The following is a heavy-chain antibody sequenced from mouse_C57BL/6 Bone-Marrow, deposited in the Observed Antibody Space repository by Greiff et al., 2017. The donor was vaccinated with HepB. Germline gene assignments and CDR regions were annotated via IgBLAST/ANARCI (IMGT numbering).Heavy chain of an antibody. Sequence: EVQLQESGPGLAKPSQTLSLTCSVTGYSITSDYWIWIRKFPGNKLEYMGYISYSGSTYYNPSLKSRISITRDTSKNQYYLQLNSVTTEDTATYYCARSSSNYLDYWGQGTTLTVSS. V-gene: IGHV3-8*01. D-gene: IGHD2-10*02. J-gene: IGHJ2*01. CDR3: ARSSSNYLDY. CDR1: GYSITSDY. CDR2: ISYSGST.